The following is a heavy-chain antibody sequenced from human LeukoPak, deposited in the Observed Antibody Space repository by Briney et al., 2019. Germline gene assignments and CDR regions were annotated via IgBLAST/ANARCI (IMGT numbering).Heavy chain of an antibody. Sequence: ASVKVSCKASGYIFTGYYMHWVRQAPGQGLEWMGWINPNSGGTKYAQKFQGRVTMTRDTSISTAYMELSRLGSDDTALYYCASQQLQWPESYYFDDWGQGTLVTVSS. J-gene: IGHJ4*02. CDR2: INPNSGGT. CDR1: GYIFTGYY. V-gene: IGHV1-2*02. D-gene: IGHD5-24*01. CDR3: ASQQLQWPESYYFDD.